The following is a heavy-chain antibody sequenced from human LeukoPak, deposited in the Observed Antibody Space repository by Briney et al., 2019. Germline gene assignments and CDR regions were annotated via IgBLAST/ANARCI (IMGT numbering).Heavy chain of an antibody. CDR3: ARALGWFAELRN. J-gene: IGHJ4*02. D-gene: IGHD3-10*01. Sequence: PSQTLSLTCTVSGGSISSGDYYWSWIPQPPGKGLEWIGYIYYSGSTYYNPSLKSRVTISVDTSKNQFSLKLSSVTAADTAVYYCARALGWFAELRNWGQGTLVTVSS. CDR1: GGSISSGDYY. V-gene: IGHV4-30-4*01. CDR2: IYYSGST.